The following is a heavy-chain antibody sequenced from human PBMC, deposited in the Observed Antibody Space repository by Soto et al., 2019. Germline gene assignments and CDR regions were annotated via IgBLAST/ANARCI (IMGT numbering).Heavy chain of an antibody. CDR1: GYTFTSYD. CDR2: MNPNSGNT. V-gene: IGHV1-8*01. Sequence: SVKVSCKASGYTFTSYDINCVRQPTGQGLEWMGWMNPNSGNTGYAQKFQGRVTMTRNTSISTAYMELSSLRSEDTAVYYCARSCSSTRCYKLGYYYYYMDVWG. CDR3: ARSCSSTRCYKLGYYYYYMDV. D-gene: IGHD2-2*02. J-gene: IGHJ6*03.